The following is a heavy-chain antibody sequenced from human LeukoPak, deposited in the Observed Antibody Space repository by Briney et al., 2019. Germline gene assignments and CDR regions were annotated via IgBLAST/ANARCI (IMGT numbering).Heavy chain of an antibody. V-gene: IGHV3-74*01. CDR3: ARFVVVTAGDY. CDR2: LHSNGAFT. D-gene: IGHD2-21*02. J-gene: IGHJ4*01. CDR1: GFTLNNYW. Sequence: GGSLRLSCSASGFTLNNYWMHWVRQAPGKGLVWVARLHSNGAFTTYADSVKGRFTISRDTAKNTLYLQMNSLRVEDTAVYYCARFVVVTAGDYWGQGTLVTVSS.